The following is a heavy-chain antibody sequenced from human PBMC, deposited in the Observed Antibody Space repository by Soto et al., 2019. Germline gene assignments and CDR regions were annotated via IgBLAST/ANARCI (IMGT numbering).Heavy chain of an antibody. CDR3: AKDLFGVAYRNWFDP. CDR1: GFTFSSYG. D-gene: IGHD3-3*01. J-gene: IGHJ5*02. V-gene: IGHV3-30*18. CDR2: ISYDGSNK. Sequence: GGSLRLSCAASGFTFSSYGMHWVRQAPGKGLEWVAVISYDGSNKYYADSVKGRFTISRDNSKNTLYLQMNSLRAEDTAVYYCAKDLFGVAYRNWFDPWGQGT.